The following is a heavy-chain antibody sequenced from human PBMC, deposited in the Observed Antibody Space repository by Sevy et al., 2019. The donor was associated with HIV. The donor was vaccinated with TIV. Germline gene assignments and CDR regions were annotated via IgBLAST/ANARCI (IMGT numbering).Heavy chain of an antibody. CDR1: GFTFSDYA. Sequence: GGSLRLSCAASGFTFSDYAMHWVRLAPGKGLEWVALMSYDGSNQYYADSVKGRFTISRDNSKNTLYLQMNSLRVEDTAVYYCAKGDGALTGIYPWGQGTLVTVSS. D-gene: IGHD7-27*01. CDR2: MSYDGSNQ. CDR3: AKGDGALTGIYP. V-gene: IGHV3-30*18. J-gene: IGHJ5*02.